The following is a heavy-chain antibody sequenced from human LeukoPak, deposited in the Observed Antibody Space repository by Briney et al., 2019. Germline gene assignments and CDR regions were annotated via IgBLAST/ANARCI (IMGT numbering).Heavy chain of an antibody. CDR3: ARHVGIHLWSLYFDY. D-gene: IGHD5-18*01. Sequence: SETLSLTCIVSGGSISSYYWSWIRQPPGKGLEWIGYIYSSGSTDYNPSPTSRVTISLDTSNHQFSLKLTSVTAADTAVYYCARHVGIHLWSLYFDYWGQGSLVTVSS. V-gene: IGHV4-59*08. CDR1: GGSISSYY. J-gene: IGHJ4*02. CDR2: IYSSGST.